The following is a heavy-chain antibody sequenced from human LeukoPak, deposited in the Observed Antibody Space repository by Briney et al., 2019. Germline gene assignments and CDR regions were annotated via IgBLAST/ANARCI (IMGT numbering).Heavy chain of an antibody. J-gene: IGHJ6*03. CDR2: IKQDGSEK. Sequence: GGSLRLSCAASGFTFSSYWMSWVCQAPGKGLEWVANIKQDGSEKYYVDSVKGRFTISRDNAKNSLYLQMNSLRAEDTAVYYCARVSITMVRGVIINYYYYMDVWGKGTTVTVSS. CDR1: GFTFSSYW. CDR3: ARVSITMVRGVIINYYYYMDV. V-gene: IGHV3-7*01. D-gene: IGHD3-10*01.